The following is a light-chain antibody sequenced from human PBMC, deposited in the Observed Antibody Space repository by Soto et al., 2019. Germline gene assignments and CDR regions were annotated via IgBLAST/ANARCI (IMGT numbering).Light chain of an antibody. V-gene: IGKV1-5*03. Sequence: DIQMTQSPSTLSASVGDRVTITCRASQSISSWLAWYQQKPGKAPKLIIYKASSLESGVPSRFSGSESGTEFTLAISSLQPDDSATYYCQQYNDNWTFGQGTKGEIK. CDR3: QQYNDNWT. J-gene: IGKJ1*01. CDR1: QSISSW. CDR2: KAS.